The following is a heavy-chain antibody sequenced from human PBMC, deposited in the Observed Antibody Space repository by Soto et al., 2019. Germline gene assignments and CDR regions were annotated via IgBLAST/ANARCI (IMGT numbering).Heavy chain of an antibody. CDR2: IYTSGST. CDR3: ERDGSGYLRANYFDY. CDR1: GGSISSYY. Sequence: SETLSLTCTVSGGSISSYYWSWIRQPAGKGLEWIGRIYTSGSTNYSPSLKSRVTMSVDTSKNQFSLKLSSVTAADTAVYYCERDGSGYLRANYFDYWGQGTLVTVSS. D-gene: IGHD3-22*01. J-gene: IGHJ4*02. V-gene: IGHV4-4*07.